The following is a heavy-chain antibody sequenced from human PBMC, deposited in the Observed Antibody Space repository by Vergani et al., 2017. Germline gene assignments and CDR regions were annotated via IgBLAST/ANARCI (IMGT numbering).Heavy chain of an antibody. V-gene: IGHV4-59*01. D-gene: IGHD5-24*01. CDR1: GGSISSYY. Sequence: QVQLQESGPGLVKPSETLSLTCTVSGGSISSYYWSWIRQPPGKGLEWIGYIYYSGSTNYNPSLKSRVTISVDTSKNQFSLKLSSVTAADTAVYYWARWGGVATIGGQNAFDIWGQGTMVTVSS. CDR2: IYYSGST. J-gene: IGHJ3*02. CDR3: ARWGGVATIGGQNAFDI.